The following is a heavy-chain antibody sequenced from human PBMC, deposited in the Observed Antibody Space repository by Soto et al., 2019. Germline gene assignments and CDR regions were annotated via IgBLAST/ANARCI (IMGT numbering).Heavy chain of an antibody. CDR3: ARVSGSYYSGMDV. D-gene: IGHD1-26*01. J-gene: IGHJ6*02. CDR1: GGSISSSNW. Sequence: QVQLQESGPGLVKPSGTLSLTCAVSGGSISSSNWWCWVRQHPGKGLEWIGEIYHSRSTNYNPSLEGRVTMSVDKSKNQFSLKLSSVTAADTAVYYCARVSGSYYSGMDVWGQGTTVTVSS. CDR2: IYHSRST. V-gene: IGHV4-4*02.